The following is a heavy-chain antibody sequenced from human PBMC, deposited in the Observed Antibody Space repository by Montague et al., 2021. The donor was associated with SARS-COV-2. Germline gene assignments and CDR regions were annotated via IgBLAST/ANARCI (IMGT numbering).Heavy chain of an antibody. CDR3: AGLGSPRITIFGVVTHNWFDP. CDR1: GFSLSTSGVG. Sequence: LVKPTQTLTLTCTFSGFSLSTSGVGVGWIRQPPGKGLEWIGSIYYSGSTYYNPSLKSRVTISVDTSKNQFSLKLSSVTAADTAVYYCAGLGSPRITIFGVVTHNWFDPWGQGTLVTVSS. CDR2: IYYSGST. D-gene: IGHD3-3*01. J-gene: IGHJ5*02. V-gene: IGHV4-39*01.